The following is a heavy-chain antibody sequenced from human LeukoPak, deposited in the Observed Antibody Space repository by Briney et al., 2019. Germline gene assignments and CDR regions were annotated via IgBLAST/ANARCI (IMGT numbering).Heavy chain of an antibody. CDR2: IYTSGST. CDR3: ARLGWWDS. Sequence: PSETLSLTCTVSGGSISSYYWSWIRQPPGKGLEWIGYIYTSGSTNYNPSLKSRVSISVDTSKNQFSLKLSSVTAADTAVYYCARLGWWDSWGQGTLVTVSS. V-gene: IGHV4-4*08. CDR1: GGSISSYY. J-gene: IGHJ4*02. D-gene: IGHD2-15*01.